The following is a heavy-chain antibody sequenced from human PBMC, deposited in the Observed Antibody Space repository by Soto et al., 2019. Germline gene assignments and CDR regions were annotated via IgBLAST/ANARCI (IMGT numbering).Heavy chain of an antibody. CDR3: ARGRPMIVQLATYYYYYGMDV. J-gene: IGHJ6*02. D-gene: IGHD3-22*01. CDR2: IIPIFGTA. CDR1: GGTFSSYA. Sequence: QVQLVQSGAEVKKPGSSVKVSCKASGGTFSSYAISWVRQAPGQGLEWMGGIIPIFGTANYAQKFQGRVTITADKSTSTAYMELSSLRSEDTAVYYCARGRPMIVQLATYYYYYGMDVWGQGTTVTVSS. V-gene: IGHV1-69*06.